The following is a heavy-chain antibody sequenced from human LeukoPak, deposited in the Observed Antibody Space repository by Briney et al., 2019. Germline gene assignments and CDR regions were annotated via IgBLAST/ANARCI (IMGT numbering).Heavy chain of an antibody. D-gene: IGHD3-10*01. Sequence: GESLKISCKGSGYSFTSYWIGWVRQMPGKGLEWMGIIYPGDSDTRYSPSFQGQVTISADKSISTAYLQWSSLKASDTAMYYCARPGPSYYYGSGSYNYWGQGTLVTVSS. V-gene: IGHV5-51*01. J-gene: IGHJ4*02. CDR1: GYSFTSYW. CDR2: IYPGDSDT. CDR3: ARPGPSYYYGSGSYNY.